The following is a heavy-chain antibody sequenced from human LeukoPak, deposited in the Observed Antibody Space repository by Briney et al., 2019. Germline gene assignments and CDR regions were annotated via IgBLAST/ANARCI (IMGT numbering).Heavy chain of an antibody. V-gene: IGHV4-31*03. D-gene: IGHD3-16*01. J-gene: IGHJ6*02. CDR3: ARDDAGELYDYVPYGMDV. CDR2: IYYSGST. CDR1: GGSISSGGYY. Sequence: SETLSLTCTVSGGSISSGGYYWSWIRQHPGKGLEWIGYIYYSGSTSYNPSLKSRVTISIDASKKQFSLKLTSVTAADTAVYFCARDDAGELYDYVPYGMDVWGQGTTVTVSS.